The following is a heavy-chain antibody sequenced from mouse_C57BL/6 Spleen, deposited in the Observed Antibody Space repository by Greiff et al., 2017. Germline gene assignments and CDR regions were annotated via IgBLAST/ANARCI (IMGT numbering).Heavy chain of an antibody. V-gene: IGHV5-6*03. CDR1: GFTFSSYA. D-gene: IGHD3-3*01. CDR2: ISSGGSYT. Sequence: EVQLVESGGGLVKPGGSLKLSCAASGFTFSSYAMSWVRQTPDKRLEWVATISSGGSYTYYPDSVKGRFTISRDNAKNTLYLQMSNLKAEYTAMYYGARRLGDAMDYWGQGTSVTVSS. J-gene: IGHJ4*01. CDR3: ARRLGDAMDY.